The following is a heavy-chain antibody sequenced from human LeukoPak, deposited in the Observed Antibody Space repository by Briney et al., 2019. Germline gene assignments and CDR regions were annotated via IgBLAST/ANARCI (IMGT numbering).Heavy chain of an antibody. CDR1: GYTFTSYD. V-gene: IGHV1-8*03. J-gene: IGHJ4*02. CDR3: ARDSSRSGGFDY. D-gene: IGHD2/OR15-2a*01. CDR2: MNPNSGNT. Sequence: ASVKVSCKASGYTFTSYDINWVRQATGQGLEWMGWMNPNSGNTGYAQKVQGRVTITRNTAISTAYMELSSLRSEDTAVYYCARDSSRSGGFDYWGQRTLVTVSS.